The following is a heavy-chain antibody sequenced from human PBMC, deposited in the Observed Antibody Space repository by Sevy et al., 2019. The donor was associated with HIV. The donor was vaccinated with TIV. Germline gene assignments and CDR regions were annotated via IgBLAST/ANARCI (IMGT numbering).Heavy chain of an antibody. CDR1: GFTVTFNP. CDR2: IYVGRNT. Sequence: GGSLRLSCAASGFTVTFNPMSWVRQAPGRGLVWVSVIYVGRNTYYADSVKGRFTIFRDSFKDTVDLQMDSLRPEDSGVYYCVRERAGIDHWGQGTLVTVSS. V-gene: IGHV3-53*01. J-gene: IGHJ4*02. CDR3: VRERAGIDH. D-gene: IGHD6-19*01.